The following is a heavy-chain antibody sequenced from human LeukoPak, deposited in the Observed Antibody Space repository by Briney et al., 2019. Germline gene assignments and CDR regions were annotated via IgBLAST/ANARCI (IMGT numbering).Heavy chain of an antibody. J-gene: IGHJ4*02. Sequence: PSETLSLTCTVSGGSISSSYYYWGWIRQHPGKGLEWIGYIYYTGITSYNPSLKSRVSMSVDTSMNQVSLKLNSLTAADTAVYYCAASSGVTLGRFWGQGTLVTVSS. CDR2: IYYTGIT. CDR3: AASSGVTLGRF. CDR1: GGSISSSYYY. D-gene: IGHD3-16*01. V-gene: IGHV4-31*03.